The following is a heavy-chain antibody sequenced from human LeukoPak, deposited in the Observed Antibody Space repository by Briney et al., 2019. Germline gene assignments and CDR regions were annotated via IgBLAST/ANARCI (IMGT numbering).Heavy chain of an antibody. CDR2: IYSGGST. CDR3: ARNPWDY. V-gene: IGHV3-66*01. CDR1: GFTFSSYE. J-gene: IGHJ4*02. Sequence: SGGSLRLSCAASGFTFSSYEMNWVRQAPGKGLEWVSVIYSGGSTYYADSVKGRFTISRDNSKNTLYLQMNSLRAEDTAVYYCARNPWDYWGQGTLVTVSS.